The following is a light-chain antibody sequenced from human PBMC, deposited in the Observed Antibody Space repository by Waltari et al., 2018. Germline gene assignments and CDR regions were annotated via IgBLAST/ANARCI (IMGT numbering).Light chain of an antibody. Sequence: DTVMTQSPATLSVSPGDRATLSCRASQSVGTNVAWYQQKPGQAPRLLIYAASTRASDIPTRFSGSGSGTEFTFTITGLQSEDFALYFCQQYDKWPPFSFGQGTNLELK. CDR2: AAS. CDR3: QQYDKWPPFS. V-gene: IGKV3-15*01. J-gene: IGKJ2*03. CDR1: QSVGTN.